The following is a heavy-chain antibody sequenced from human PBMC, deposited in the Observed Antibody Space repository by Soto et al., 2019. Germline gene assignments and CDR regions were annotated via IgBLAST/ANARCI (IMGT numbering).Heavy chain of an antibody. Sequence: ASVKVSCKASGYTFTSYAMHWVRQAPGQRLEWMGWINAGNGNTKYSQKFQGRVTITRDTSASTAYMELSSLRSEDTAVYYCARDSRAVAGSYYYYGMDVWGQGTTVTVSS. J-gene: IGHJ6*02. V-gene: IGHV1-3*01. CDR3: ARDSRAVAGSYYYYGMDV. CDR1: GYTFTSYA. D-gene: IGHD6-19*01. CDR2: INAGNGNT.